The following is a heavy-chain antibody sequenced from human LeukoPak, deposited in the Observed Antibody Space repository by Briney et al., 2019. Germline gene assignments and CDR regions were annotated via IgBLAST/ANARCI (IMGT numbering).Heavy chain of an antibody. D-gene: IGHD4-17*01. J-gene: IGHJ4*02. CDR1: ESSFNTYP. Sequence: GGSLRLSCAASESSFNTYPMNWVRQAPGKGLEWVSSISNSTSYIYYADSVKGRFTISKDNAKNSLYLQMNSLRAEDTAVYYCARAGGSTVSHSDYWGQGTLVTVSS. V-gene: IGHV3-21*01. CDR2: ISNSTSYI. CDR3: ARAGGSTVSHSDY.